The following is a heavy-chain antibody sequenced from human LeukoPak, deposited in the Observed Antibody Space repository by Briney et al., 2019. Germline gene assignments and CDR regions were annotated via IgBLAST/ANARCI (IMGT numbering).Heavy chain of an antibody. V-gene: IGHV1-69*13. CDR1: GGRFSYYA. D-gene: IGHD6-13*01. Sequence: GASVKVSCKASGGRFSYYALTWVRQAPGQGFEWMGGIIPIFGTTNYAQKFQGRVTFTADESTTTAYMELSSLRFEDTAVYYCGRGPLKQQLVKPDPDYYYYVDVWGNGTTVTVSS. J-gene: IGHJ6*03. CDR3: GRGPLKQQLVKPDPDYYYYVDV. CDR2: IIPIFGTT.